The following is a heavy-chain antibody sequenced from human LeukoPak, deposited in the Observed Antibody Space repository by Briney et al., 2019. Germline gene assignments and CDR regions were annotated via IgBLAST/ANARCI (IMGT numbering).Heavy chain of an antibody. CDR2: ISWDSVTI. V-gene: IGHV3-9*01. J-gene: IGHJ4*02. Sequence: GGSLRLSCAASGFTFDDYAMHWVRQAPGKGLEWVSNISWDSVTIGYADSVKGRFTISRDNAKNSLYLQMSSLRAEDTALYYCAKDHYNNRGYFDYWGQGTLVTVSS. CDR3: AKDHYNNRGYFDY. CDR1: GFTFDDYA. D-gene: IGHD4-11*01.